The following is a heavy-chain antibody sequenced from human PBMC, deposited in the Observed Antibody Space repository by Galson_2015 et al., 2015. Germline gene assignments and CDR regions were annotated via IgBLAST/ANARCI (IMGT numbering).Heavy chain of an antibody. CDR2: TYYMTNWYN. D-gene: IGHD4-17*01. CDR1: GDSVSSNSAA. Sequence: CAISGDSVSSNSAAWNWIRRSPSRGLEWLGRTYYMTNWYNDYAVSVKIRITISPNTSKNQLSLHLNSVTPEDTAVSYCVRVDDFGDCSWGQGTLVTVSP. J-gene: IGHJ5*02. CDR3: VRVDDFGDCS. V-gene: IGHV6-1*01.